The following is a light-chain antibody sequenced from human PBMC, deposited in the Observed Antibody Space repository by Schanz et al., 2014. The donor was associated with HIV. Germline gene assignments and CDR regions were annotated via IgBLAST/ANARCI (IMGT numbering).Light chain of an antibody. J-gene: IGLJ1*01. CDR2: DVS. CDR1: SSDVGRHNY. Sequence: QSALTQPRSVSGSPGQSVTISCTGTSSDVGRHNYVSWYQQHPGKAPKVMIYDVSERPSGVPDRFSGSKSGNTASLTISGLQAEDEAEYYCQSYDSSLGGYVFGTGTKLTVL. CDR3: QSYDSSLGGYV. V-gene: IGLV2-11*01.